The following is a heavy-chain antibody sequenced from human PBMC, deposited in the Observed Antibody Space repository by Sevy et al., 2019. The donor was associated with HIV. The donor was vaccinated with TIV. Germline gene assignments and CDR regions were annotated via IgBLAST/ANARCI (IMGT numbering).Heavy chain of an antibody. CDR2: IYPNGDVT. Sequence: GGSLRLSCAASGFTFINYAMTWVRQAPGKGLECVSSIYPNGDVTFYAESVKGRFIISRDSSKNTLFLQMNSLRAEDTAVYYCAKDFCRTDNCADLFDYWGQGTLVTVSS. J-gene: IGHJ4*02. D-gene: IGHD1-20*01. CDR3: AKDFCRTDNCADLFDY. V-gene: IGHV3-23*01. CDR1: GFTFINYA.